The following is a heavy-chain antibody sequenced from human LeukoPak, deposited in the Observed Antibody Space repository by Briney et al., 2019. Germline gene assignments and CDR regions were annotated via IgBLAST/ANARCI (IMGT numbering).Heavy chain of an antibody. CDR3: ARHSIAYCGGDCYYWYFDL. D-gene: IGHD2-21*02. Sequence: PSETLSLTCTVSGGSISTYYWSWIRQPPGKGLEWIGYIYYSGSTHYNPSLKSRVTISVDTSKNQFSLKLSSVTAADTAVYYCARHSIAYCGGDCYYWYFDLWGRGTLVTVSS. J-gene: IGHJ2*01. CDR2: IYYSGST. V-gene: IGHV4-59*08. CDR1: GGSISTYY.